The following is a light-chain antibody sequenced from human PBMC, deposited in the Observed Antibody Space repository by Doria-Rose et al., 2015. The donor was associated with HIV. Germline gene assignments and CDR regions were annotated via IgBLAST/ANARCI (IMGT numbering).Light chain of an antibody. CDR1: QSFSSTY. CDR3: HQYGTSWT. CDR2: DGS. V-gene: IGKV3-20*01. J-gene: IGKJ1*01. Sequence: EIVMTQSPGTLSLSPGERATLSCRASQSFSSTYLAWYQQQPGQAPSLLIYDGSTRATGIPDRFSASGSGTDSTLTINRLEPEDFALYYCHQYGTSWTFGQGTKVEI.